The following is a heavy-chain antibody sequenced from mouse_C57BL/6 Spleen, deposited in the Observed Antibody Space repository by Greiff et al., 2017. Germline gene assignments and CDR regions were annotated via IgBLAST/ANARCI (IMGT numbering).Heavy chain of an antibody. J-gene: IGHJ3*01. Sequence: DVMLVESGGGLVKPGGSLKLSCAASGFTFSDYGMHWVRQAPEKGLEWVAYISSGSSTIYYADTVKGRFTISRDNAKNTLFLQMTSLRSEDTAMYDCARPGGNYGWFAYWGQGTLVTVSA. V-gene: IGHV5-17*01. D-gene: IGHD2-1*01. CDR3: ARPGGNYGWFAY. CDR1: GFTFSDYG. CDR2: ISSGSSTI.